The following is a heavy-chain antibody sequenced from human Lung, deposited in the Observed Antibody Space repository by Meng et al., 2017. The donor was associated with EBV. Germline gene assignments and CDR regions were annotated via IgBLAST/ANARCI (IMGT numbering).Heavy chain of an antibody. CDR2: INPGGGST. CDR3: ARGDGGNGSDY. Sequence: QVQLVQSGAEVKKPGAPVKVSCKASGYTFTNYYMHWVRQAPGQGLEWMGVINPGGGSTNYAQKFQGRLTMTRDTSTSTVYMELSSLRSEDTAVYYCARGDGGNGSDYWGQGTLVTVST. J-gene: IGHJ4*02. CDR1: GYTFTNYY. V-gene: IGHV1-46*01. D-gene: IGHD4-23*01.